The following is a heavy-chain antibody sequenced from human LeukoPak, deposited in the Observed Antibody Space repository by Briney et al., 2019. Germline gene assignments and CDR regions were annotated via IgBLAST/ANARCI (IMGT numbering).Heavy chain of an antibody. D-gene: IGHD2/OR15-2a*01. CDR1: GYTFTGYY. V-gene: IGHV1-18*04. J-gene: IGHJ3*01. Sequence: ASVKVSCKASGYTFTGYYMHWVRQAPGQGLEWMGWISACNGNTNYALKLQDRVTLTTDTSTSTAYMELRSLRSDDTAVYYCAREGCNGNGYPRHWGQGTMVTVSS. CDR2: ISACNGNT. CDR3: AREGCNGNGYPRH.